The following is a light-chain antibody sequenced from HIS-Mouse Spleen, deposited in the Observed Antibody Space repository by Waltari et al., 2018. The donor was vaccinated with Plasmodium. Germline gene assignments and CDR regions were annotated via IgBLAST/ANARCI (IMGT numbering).Light chain of an antibody. J-gene: IGLJ2*01. CDR2: EGS. CDR1: SSDVGSYNL. V-gene: IGLV2-23*01. CDR3: CSYAGSSTV. Sequence: QSALTQPASVSGSPGQSITISCTGPSSDVGSYNLFSWYQQHPGKAPKLMIYEGSKRPSGVSNRFSGSKSGNTASLTISGLQAEDEADYYCCSYAGSSTVFGGGTKLTVL.